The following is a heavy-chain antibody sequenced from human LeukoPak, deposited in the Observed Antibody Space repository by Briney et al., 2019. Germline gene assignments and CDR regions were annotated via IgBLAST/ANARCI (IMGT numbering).Heavy chain of an antibody. V-gene: IGHV4-34*01. CDR3: ARVPVYDFRGVFDY. CDR1: GGSFSDYY. J-gene: IGHJ4*02. D-gene: IGHD5/OR15-5a*01. CDR2: INHSRNT. Sequence: SETLSLTCAVYGGSFSDYYWTWIRQPPGKGLEWIGEINHSRNTNYNPSLKSRVTISVDTSKNQFSLKLSSVTAADTAVYYCARVPVYDFRGVFDYWGQGTLVTVSS.